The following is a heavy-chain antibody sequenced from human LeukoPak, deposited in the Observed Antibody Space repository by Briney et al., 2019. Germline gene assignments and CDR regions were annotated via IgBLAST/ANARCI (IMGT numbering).Heavy chain of an antibody. CDR3: ARGDGGDQGYFQD. Sequence: GGSMRLSSVASGFTFSNFWMYWGRQAPGKGLEWVANINQGGNVQHYVYSVKGRFTISRDNAENSLNLHMNSLRADDTAVYYCARGDGGDQGYFQDWGQGTLVTVSS. J-gene: IGHJ1*01. CDR2: INQGGNVQ. V-gene: IGHV3-7*04. CDR1: GFTFSNFW. D-gene: IGHD4-23*01.